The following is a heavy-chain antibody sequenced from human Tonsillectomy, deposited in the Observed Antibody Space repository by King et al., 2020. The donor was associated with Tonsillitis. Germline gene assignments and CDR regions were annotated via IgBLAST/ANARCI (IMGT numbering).Heavy chain of an antibody. CDR2: IYYSGST. CDR3: ARSSGWFRFDS. V-gene: IGHV4-59*01. J-gene: IGHJ4*02. D-gene: IGHD6-19*01. CDR1: GDSIGSYY. Sequence: VQLQESGPGLVKPSETLSLTCTVSGDSIGSYYWTWIRQPPGKGLEWIGYIYYSGSTNYKSSLKSRVNISLDTSKNQFSLTLSSVTAADTAVYYCARSSGWFRFDSWGQGALVTVSS.